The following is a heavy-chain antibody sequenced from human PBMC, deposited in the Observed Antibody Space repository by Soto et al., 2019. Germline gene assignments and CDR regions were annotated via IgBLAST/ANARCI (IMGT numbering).Heavy chain of an antibody. CDR3: ASSGYCSGGSCSYPQYYYYGMDV. D-gene: IGHD2-15*01. V-gene: IGHV1-69*12. Sequence: QVQLVQSGAEVKKPGSSVKVSCKASGGTFSSYAISWVRQAPGQGLEWMGGIIPIFGTANYAQKFQGRVTSTADDSTSTAYMELSSLRSEDAAVYYCASSGYCSGGSCSYPQYYYYGMDVWGQGTTVTVSS. CDR2: IIPIFGTA. J-gene: IGHJ6*02. CDR1: GGTFSSYA.